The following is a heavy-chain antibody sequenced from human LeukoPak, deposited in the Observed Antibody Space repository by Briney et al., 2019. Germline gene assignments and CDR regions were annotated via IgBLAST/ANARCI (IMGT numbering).Heavy chain of an antibody. CDR2: IGDTT. Sequence: GGSLRLSCVASGFTFSKTWMQWVRQAPGKGLEWVSAIGDTTYYADSVEGRFTISRDNSKNTLYLQMNSLRAEDAAIYYCAKAFAFVGANFFDYWGQGTLVTVSS. J-gene: IGHJ4*02. CDR3: AKAFAFVGANFFDY. V-gene: IGHV3-53*01. CDR1: GFTFSKTW. D-gene: IGHD1-26*01.